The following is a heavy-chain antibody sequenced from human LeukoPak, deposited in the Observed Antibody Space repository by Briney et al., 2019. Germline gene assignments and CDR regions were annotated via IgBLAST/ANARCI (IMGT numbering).Heavy chain of an antibody. CDR3: AKNSRGFDYFDY. CDR2: ISGSGGST. V-gene: IGHV3-23*01. CDR1: GGSFSGYY. Sequence: ETLSLTCAVYGGSFSGYYWSWIRQPPGKGLEWVSAISGSGGSTYYADSVKGRFTISRDNSKNTLYLQMNSLRAEDTAVYYCAKNSRGFDYFDYWGQGTLVTVSS. J-gene: IGHJ4*02.